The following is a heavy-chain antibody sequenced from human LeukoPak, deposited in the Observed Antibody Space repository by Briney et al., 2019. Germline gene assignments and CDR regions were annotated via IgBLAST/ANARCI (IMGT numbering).Heavy chain of an antibody. Sequence: GGSLRLSCAASGFTFDDYAMHWVRQAPGKGLEWVSGISWNSGSIGYADSVKGRFTISRDNAKNSLYLQMNSLRAEDTALYYCAKDMRGIAAASFDYWGQGTLVTVSS. CDR1: GFTFDDYA. CDR3: AKDMRGIAAASFDY. J-gene: IGHJ4*02. V-gene: IGHV3-9*01. D-gene: IGHD6-13*01. CDR2: ISWNSGSI.